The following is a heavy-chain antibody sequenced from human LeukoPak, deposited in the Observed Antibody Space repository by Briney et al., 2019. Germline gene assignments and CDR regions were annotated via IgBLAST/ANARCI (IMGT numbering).Heavy chain of an antibody. CDR1: GGTFSSYA. Sequence: SVKVSCKASGGTFSSYAISWVRQAPGQGLEWMGRIIPILGIANYAQKFQGRVTITADKSTSTAYMELSSLRSEDTAVYYCASNVRGVIRIGYYCYGMDVWGQGTTVTVSS. V-gene: IGHV1-69*04. CDR2: IIPILGIA. J-gene: IGHJ6*02. D-gene: IGHD3-10*02. CDR3: ASNVRGVIRIGYYCYGMDV.